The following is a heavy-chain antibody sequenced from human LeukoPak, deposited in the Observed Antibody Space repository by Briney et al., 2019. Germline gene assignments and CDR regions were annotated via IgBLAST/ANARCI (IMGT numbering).Heavy chain of an antibody. Sequence: SETLSLTCTVSGGSISSYYWSWIRQPAGKGLEWIGRIYTSGSTNYNPSLKSRVTMSVDTSKNQFSLKLSSVTAADTAVYYCARVSAGSIVVVTAQYYYYYMDVWGKGTTVTVSS. D-gene: IGHD2-21*02. CDR2: IYTSGST. V-gene: IGHV4-4*07. J-gene: IGHJ6*03. CDR1: GGSISSYY. CDR3: ARVSAGSIVVVTAQYYYYYMDV.